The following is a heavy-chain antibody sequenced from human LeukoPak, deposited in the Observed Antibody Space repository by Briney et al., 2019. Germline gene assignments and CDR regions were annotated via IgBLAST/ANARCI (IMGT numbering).Heavy chain of an antibody. D-gene: IGHD2-15*01. CDR2: INHSGST. CDR1: GGSFSGYY. Sequence: SETLSLTCAVYGGSFSGYYWSWIRQPPGKGREWIGEINHSGSTNYNPSLKSRVTISVDTSKNQFSLKLSSVTAADTAVYYCARGHVYTGGYFDYWGQGTLVTVSS. V-gene: IGHV4-34*01. J-gene: IGHJ4*02. CDR3: ARGHVYTGGYFDY.